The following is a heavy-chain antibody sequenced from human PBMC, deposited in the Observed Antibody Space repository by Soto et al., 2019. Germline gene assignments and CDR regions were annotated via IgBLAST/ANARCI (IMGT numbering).Heavy chain of an antibody. CDR1: GDTFTSYA. D-gene: IGHD6-19*01. CDR2: INAGNGNT. Sequence: ASVKASCKASGDTFTSYAMHWVRQAPGQRLEWMGWINAGNGNTKYSQKFQGRVTMTTDTSTSTAYMELRSLRSDDTAVYYCAREAVSGRTGFDYWGQGTLVTVSS. V-gene: IGHV1-3*01. J-gene: IGHJ4*02. CDR3: AREAVSGRTGFDY.